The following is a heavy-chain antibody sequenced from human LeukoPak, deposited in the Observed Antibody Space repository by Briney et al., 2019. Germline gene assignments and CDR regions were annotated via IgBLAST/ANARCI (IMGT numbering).Heavy chain of an antibody. CDR2: IIPIFGTA. D-gene: IGHD1-26*01. CDR1: GGTFSSYA. J-gene: IGHJ4*02. V-gene: IGHV1-69*13. Sequence: SVKVSCKASGGTFSSYAISWVRQAPGQGLEWMGGIIPIFGTANYAQEFQGRVTITADESTSTAYMELSSLRSEDTAVYYCARDEIVGATGSSDYWGQGTLVTVSS. CDR3: ARDEIVGATGSSDY.